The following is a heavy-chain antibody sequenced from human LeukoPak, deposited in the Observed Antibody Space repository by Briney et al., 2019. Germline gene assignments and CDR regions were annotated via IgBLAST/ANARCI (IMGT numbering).Heavy chain of an antibody. V-gene: IGHV3-23*01. CDR1: GFTFSSYG. D-gene: IGHD3-22*01. J-gene: IGHJ4*02. Sequence: PGGTLRLSCAASGFTFSSYGMSWVRQAPGKGLEWVSAISGSGGSTYYADSVKGRFTISRDNSKNTLYLQMNSLRAEDTAVYYCAKGGWINTMIVVVITTFFDYWGQGTLVTVSS. CDR3: AKGGWINTMIVVVITTFFDY. CDR2: ISGSGGST.